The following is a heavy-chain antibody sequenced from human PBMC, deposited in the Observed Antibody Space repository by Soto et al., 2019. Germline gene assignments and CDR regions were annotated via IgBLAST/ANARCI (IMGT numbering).Heavy chain of an antibody. D-gene: IGHD1-26*01. CDR1: GGSISSTSYY. Sequence: SETLSLTCTVSGGSISSTSYYWGWIRQPPGKGLEWIASIYYSGSTYYNPSLKSRVTISVDTSKKQFSLKLSSVTAADTAVYYCATQTLYSWESDYWGQGTLVTVSS. CDR2: IYYSGST. CDR3: ATQTLYSWESDY. J-gene: IGHJ4*02. V-gene: IGHV4-39*01.